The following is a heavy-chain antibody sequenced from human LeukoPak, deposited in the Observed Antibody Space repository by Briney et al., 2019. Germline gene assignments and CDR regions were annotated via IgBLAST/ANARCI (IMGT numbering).Heavy chain of an antibody. J-gene: IGHJ3*02. V-gene: IGHV4-39*07. D-gene: IGHD1-1*01. CDR1: GGAISSSSNY. Sequence: SETLSLTCTVSGGAISSSSNYWGWIRQPPGTGLEWIGSIYYSGSTYYNPSLKSRVTISVDTSKNQFSLKVSSVTAADTAVYYCARTSSHWTPADAFDIWGQGTMVTVSS. CDR2: IYYSGST. CDR3: ARTSSHWTPADAFDI.